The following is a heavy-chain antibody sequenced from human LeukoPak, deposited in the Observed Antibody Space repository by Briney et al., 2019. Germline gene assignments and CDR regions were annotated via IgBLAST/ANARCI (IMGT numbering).Heavy chain of an antibody. Sequence: PGGSLRLSCAASGFTFSSYAMSWVRQAPGKGLERVSAISGSGGSTYYADSVKGRFTISRDNSKNTLYLQMNSLRAEDTAVYYCAKPLRNTVTTALDYWGQGTLVTVSS. CDR1: GFTFSSYA. J-gene: IGHJ4*02. CDR2: ISGSGGST. D-gene: IGHD4-11*01. V-gene: IGHV3-23*01. CDR3: AKPLRNTVTTALDY.